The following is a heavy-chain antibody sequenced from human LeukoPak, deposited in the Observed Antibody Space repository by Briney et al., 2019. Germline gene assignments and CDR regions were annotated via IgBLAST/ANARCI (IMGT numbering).Heavy chain of an antibody. D-gene: IGHD2-15*01. CDR3: ARTPGAFDF. V-gene: IGHV4-34*01. Sequence: SETLSLTCAVYGDSFTYYHWTWIRQSPGRGLEWTGEVSHTGDTDYNPSLKNRLTISIDTSNKQFSLRLTSVTAADTAVYYCARTPGAFDFWGQGTLVTVSS. CDR1: GDSFTYYH. J-gene: IGHJ4*02. CDR2: VSHTGDT.